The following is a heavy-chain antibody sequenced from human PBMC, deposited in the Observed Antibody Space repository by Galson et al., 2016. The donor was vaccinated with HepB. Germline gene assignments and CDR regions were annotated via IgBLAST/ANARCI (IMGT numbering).Heavy chain of an antibody. D-gene: IGHD3-10*01. V-gene: IGHV4-59*01. CDR2: VYYDGSS. CDR3: ATGRYYYGSEF. Sequence: ETLSLTCTVSGGSINSYYWSWVRQPPGKGLGWIGYVYYDGSSNYNPSLKSRVTISLDTSKSQFSLKLTSLTAADTAVYYCATGRYYYGSEFWGQGTLVTVSS. CDR1: GGSINSYY. J-gene: IGHJ4*02.